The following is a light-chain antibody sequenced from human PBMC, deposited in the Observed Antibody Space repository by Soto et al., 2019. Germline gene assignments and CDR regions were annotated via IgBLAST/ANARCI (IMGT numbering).Light chain of an antibody. CDR1: SSDIGAYNF. J-gene: IGLJ7*01. Sequence: QSALTQPASVSGSPGQSITISCTGTSSDIGAYNFVSWYQQHPGKDPKLMLYDVNIRPSGVSNRFSGSKSGNTASLTISGLQAEDEADYYCTLWTTSTTMIFGGGTQLTVL. V-gene: IGLV2-14*03. CDR3: TLWTTSTTMI. CDR2: DVN.